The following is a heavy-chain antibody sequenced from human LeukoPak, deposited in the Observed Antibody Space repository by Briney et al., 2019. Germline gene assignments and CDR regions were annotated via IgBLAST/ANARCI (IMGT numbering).Heavy chain of an antibody. J-gene: IGHJ4*02. CDR3: ARGLSGYSDFWD. Sequence: PGGSLRLSCAASGFTFNVYGIHWVRQAPGKGLEWVANIKRDGSEKYYVDSVKGRFTISRDNAKNSLYLQMNSLRAEDTAVYYCARGLSGYSDFWDWGQGTLVTVSS. D-gene: IGHD3-3*01. V-gene: IGHV3-7*05. CDR2: IKRDGSEK. CDR1: GFTFNVYG.